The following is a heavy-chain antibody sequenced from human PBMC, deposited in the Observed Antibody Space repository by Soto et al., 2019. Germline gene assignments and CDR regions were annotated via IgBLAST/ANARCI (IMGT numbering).Heavy chain of an antibody. CDR1: GFTFSSYA. Sequence: GGSLRLSCAASGFTFSSYAMSWVRQAPGKGLEWVSAISGSSTYYADSVKGRFTISRDNSKDTLYLQMNSLRAEDTAVYYCARAPRTYDFPYYFDNWGQGALVTVS. CDR2: ISGSST. V-gene: IGHV3-23*01. D-gene: IGHD3-3*01. J-gene: IGHJ4*02. CDR3: ARAPRTYDFPYYFDN.